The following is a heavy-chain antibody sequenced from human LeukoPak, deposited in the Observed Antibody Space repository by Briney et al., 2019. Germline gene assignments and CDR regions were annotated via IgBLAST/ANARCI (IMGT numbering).Heavy chain of an antibody. Sequence: GRSLRLSCAASGFTLSSYGMHWVRQAPGKGLEWVAVISYDGSNKYYADSVKGRFTISRDNSKNTLYLQMNSLRAEDTAVYYCAKDWAVYSSSWYFDYWGQGTLVTVSS. V-gene: IGHV3-30*18. CDR2: ISYDGSNK. D-gene: IGHD6-13*01. CDR1: GFTLSSYG. CDR3: AKDWAVYSSSWYFDY. J-gene: IGHJ4*02.